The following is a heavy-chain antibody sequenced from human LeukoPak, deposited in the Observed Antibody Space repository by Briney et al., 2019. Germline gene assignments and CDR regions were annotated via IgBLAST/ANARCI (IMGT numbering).Heavy chain of an antibody. V-gene: IGHV3-33*01. CDR3: VREDFDRAFDY. CDR2: IWYDGSNK. J-gene: IGHJ4*02. CDR1: GLSFSSYG. Sequence: GGSLRLSCAASGLSFSSYGMHWVRQARGKGLEWVAIIWYDGSNKYYADSVKGRFTISRDNSKNTLYLQMNSLRAEDTAVYYCVREDFDRAFDYWGRGTLVTVSS. D-gene: IGHD3-9*01.